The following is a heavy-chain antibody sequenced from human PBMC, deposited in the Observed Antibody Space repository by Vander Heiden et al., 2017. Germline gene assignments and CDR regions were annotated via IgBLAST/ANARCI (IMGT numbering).Heavy chain of an antibody. D-gene: IGHD6-13*01. V-gene: IGHV3-21*01. CDR3: ARGPEQQREYYYYGMDV. Sequence: EVQLVESGGGLVKPGGSLRLSCAASGFTFSSYSMNWVRQAPGKGLEWVSSISSSSSYIYYADSVKGRVTISRDNAKNSLYLQMNSLRAEDTAVYYCARGPEQQREYYYYGMDVWGQGTTVTVSS. CDR1: GFTFSSYS. J-gene: IGHJ6*02. CDR2: ISSSSSYI.